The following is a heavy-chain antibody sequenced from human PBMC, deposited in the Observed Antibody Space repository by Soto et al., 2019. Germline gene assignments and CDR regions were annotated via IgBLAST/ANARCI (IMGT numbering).Heavy chain of an antibody. CDR1: GAYISSSGYY. V-gene: IGHV4-39*01. J-gene: IGHJ4*02. CDR3: ARQWYYDSSGYFWDY. D-gene: IGHD3-22*01. Sequence: QLQLQESGPGLVKPSETLALTCTVSGAYISSSGYYWGWIRQPPGKGLEWSGRLYYSGSTYYNPTLKSRVTISVDTSKNHFSLRLSSVTAADTAVYYCARQWYYDSSGYFWDYWGQGTLFTVSS. CDR2: LYYSGST.